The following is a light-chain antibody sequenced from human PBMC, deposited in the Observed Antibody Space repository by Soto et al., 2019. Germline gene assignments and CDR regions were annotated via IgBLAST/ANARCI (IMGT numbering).Light chain of an antibody. CDR1: RSITHF. V-gene: IGKV1-39*01. CDR3: QQSYTTPRLS. CDR2: AAS. Sequence: DIQMTQSPSSLSASIGDKLTISCRANRSITHFLNWYQKKPGEVPKLLIYAASRLGSGVPSRFSGSGSGTDFALTINSLQPEDFATYYCQQSYTTPRLSFGGGTRVDLK. J-gene: IGKJ4*01.